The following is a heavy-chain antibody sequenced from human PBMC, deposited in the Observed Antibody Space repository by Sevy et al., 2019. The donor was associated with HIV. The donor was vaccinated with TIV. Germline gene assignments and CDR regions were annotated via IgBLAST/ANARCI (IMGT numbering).Heavy chain of an antibody. CDR1: GFTFSSYA. CDR2: ISYDGSKK. Sequence: GGSQRLSCAASGFTFSSYALLWVRQAPGKGLEWVSLISYDGSKKCYSDSVKGRFAISRDESKTTLFLQMNSLRSEDTAIYYCARVGVSYCTDDCYHRFDYWGRGTLVTVSS. J-gene: IGHJ4*02. CDR3: ARVGVSYCTDDCYHRFDY. V-gene: IGHV3-30*09. D-gene: IGHD2-21*02.